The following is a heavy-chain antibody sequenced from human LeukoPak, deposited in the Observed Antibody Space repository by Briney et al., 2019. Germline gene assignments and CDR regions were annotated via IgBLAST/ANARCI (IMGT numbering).Heavy chain of an antibody. V-gene: IGHV3-21*04. Sequence: GGSLRLSCAASGFTFSTFAMHWVRQSPGKGLEWVSSITGSGPYILYADSVKRRFTISRDNAKNSLYLQMNSLRAEDMALYYCAKSTVGSYYYMDVWGKGTTVTVSS. D-gene: IGHD4-11*01. CDR2: ITGSGPYI. CDR3: AKSTVGSYYYMDV. J-gene: IGHJ6*03. CDR1: GFTFSTFA.